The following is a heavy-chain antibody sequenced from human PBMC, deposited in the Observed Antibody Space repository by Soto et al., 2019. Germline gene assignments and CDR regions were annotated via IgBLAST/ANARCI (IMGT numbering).Heavy chain of an antibody. J-gene: IGHJ4*02. CDR2: ISPDGGRT. Sequence: QVQLVQSGAEVKKPGASVKVSCKASGYTFTTYYMHWVRQAPGQGLEWMGIISPDGGRTSYAKKFQGRVTMTRDTSTSTAYMELSTLRSAATAVYYCATRDPGHYWWQGSLVTVSS. CDR3: ATRDPGHY. V-gene: IGHV1-46*01. CDR1: GYTFTTYY.